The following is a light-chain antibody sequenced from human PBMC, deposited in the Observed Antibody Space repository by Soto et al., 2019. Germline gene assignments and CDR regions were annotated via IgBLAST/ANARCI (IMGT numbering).Light chain of an antibody. CDR3: QQSYSTPLYT. CDR2: GAS. J-gene: IGKJ2*01. V-gene: IGKV3-20*01. CDR1: QSVSSSY. Sequence: EIVLTQSPGTLSLSPGERATLSCRASQSVSSSYLAWYQQKPGQAPRLLIYGASSRATGIPDRFSGSGSGTDFTLTISRLEPEDFATYYCQQSYSTPLYTFGQGTKLEIE.